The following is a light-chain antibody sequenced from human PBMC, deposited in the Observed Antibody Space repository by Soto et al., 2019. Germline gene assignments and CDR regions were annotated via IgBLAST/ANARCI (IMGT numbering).Light chain of an antibody. V-gene: IGLV2-23*01. J-gene: IGLJ3*02. CDR3: CSYAGSSTPNWV. CDR2: EGS. Sequence: QSALTQPASVSGSPGQSITISCTGTSSDVGSYNLVSWYQQHPGKAPKLMIYEGSKRPSGVSNRFSGSKSGNTASLTISGLQAEDEADYYFCSYAGSSTPNWVFGGGTKLTVL. CDR1: SSDVGSYNL.